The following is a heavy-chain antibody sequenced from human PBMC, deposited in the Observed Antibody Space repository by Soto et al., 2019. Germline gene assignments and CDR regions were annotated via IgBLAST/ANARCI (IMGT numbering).Heavy chain of an antibody. J-gene: IGHJ5*02. CDR3: AKVDDWNKARCFDR. CDR2: ISGNSGFT. V-gene: IGHV3-23*01. CDR1: GFTFDNYV. D-gene: IGHD1-1*01. Sequence: EVQLLESGGGLVQPGGSLRVSCVASGFTFDNYVMTWVRQAPGKGLEWVSAISGNSGFTWYADSVKGRFTLSRDNFKNTLSLETNNLRAEDTAVYFCAKVDDWNKARCFDRWGQGTLVTVSS.